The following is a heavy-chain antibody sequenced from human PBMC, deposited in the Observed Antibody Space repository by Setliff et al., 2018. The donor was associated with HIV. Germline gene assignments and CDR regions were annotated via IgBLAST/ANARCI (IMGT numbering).Heavy chain of an antibody. J-gene: IGHJ5*02. D-gene: IGHD3-3*01. Sequence: GGSLRLSCAASGFTFSTYWMHWVRQTPGKGLVWVSYISGSGSVIFYADSVKGRFTISRDNAKNSLYLQMNSLRAEDTAVYYCAKPSLEWSPNWFDPWGQGTLVTVSS. CDR1: GFTFSTYW. CDR3: AKPSLEWSPNWFDP. CDR2: ISGSGSVI. V-gene: IGHV3-11*01.